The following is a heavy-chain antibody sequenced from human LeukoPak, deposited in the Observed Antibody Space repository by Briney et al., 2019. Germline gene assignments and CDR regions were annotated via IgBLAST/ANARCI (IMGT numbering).Heavy chain of an antibody. CDR1: GGSFSGYY. J-gene: IGHJ2*01. CDR3: ARGRRVIAVAGTGYFDL. Sequence: ASETLSLTCAVYGGSFSGYYWSWIRQPPGKGLEWIGEINHSGSTNYNPSLKSRVTISVDTSKNQFSLKLSSVTAADTAVCYCARGRRVIAVAGTGYFDLWGRGTLVTVSS. V-gene: IGHV4-34*01. D-gene: IGHD6-19*01. CDR2: INHSGST.